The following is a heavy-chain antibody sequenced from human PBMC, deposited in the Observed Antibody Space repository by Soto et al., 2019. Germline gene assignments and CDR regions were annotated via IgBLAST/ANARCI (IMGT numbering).Heavy chain of an antibody. D-gene: IGHD3-10*01. CDR1: GYSFTSYW. CDR2: IYPSDTYV. Sequence: GESLKISCKGAGYSFTSYWISRVRQMPEKVLECMEMIYPSDTYVNYSPSFQVHVTVEADKSISTAYLQWSSLADTDSGLYFCARQGEWFGTLWRALDIWGQGTMVTVSS. V-gene: IGHV5-10-1*01. CDR3: ARQGEWFGTLWRALDI. J-gene: IGHJ3*02.